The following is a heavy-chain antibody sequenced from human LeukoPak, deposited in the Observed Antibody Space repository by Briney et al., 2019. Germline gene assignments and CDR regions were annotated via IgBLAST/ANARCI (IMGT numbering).Heavy chain of an antibody. Sequence: ASVKVSCKASGYTFTSYYMHWVRQAPGKGLEWMGGFDPEDGETIYAQKFQGRVTMTEDTSTDTAYMELSSLRSEDTAVYYCATAKHPYYYDDGGFDYWGQGTLVTVSS. CDR1: GYTFTSYY. CDR2: FDPEDGET. V-gene: IGHV1-24*01. D-gene: IGHD3-22*01. J-gene: IGHJ4*02. CDR3: ATAKHPYYYDDGGFDY.